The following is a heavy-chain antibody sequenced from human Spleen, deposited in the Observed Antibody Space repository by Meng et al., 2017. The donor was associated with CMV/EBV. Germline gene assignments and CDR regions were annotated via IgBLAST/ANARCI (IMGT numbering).Heavy chain of an antibody. J-gene: IGHJ5*02. CDR3: ARGLSGWGYCSSTSCLNWFDP. V-gene: IGHV4-34*01. D-gene: IGHD2-2*01. Sequence: QGQHKQGGAGRSKASATLSRTCAGYGGSFSGSNWSWIRQTPGKGLEWIGEINHSGSTNYTPSLKSRVTISVDTSKNQFSLKLSSVTAADTAVYYCARGLSGWGYCSSTSCLNWFDPWGQGTLVTVSS. CDR1: GGSFSGSN. CDR2: INHSGST.